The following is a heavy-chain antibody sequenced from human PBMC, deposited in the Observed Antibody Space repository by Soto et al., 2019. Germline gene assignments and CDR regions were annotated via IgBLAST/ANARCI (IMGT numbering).Heavy chain of an antibody. Sequence: SVKVSCKASGGTFSSYAISWVRQAPGQGLEWMGGIIPIFGTANYAQKFQGRVTITADESTSTAYMELSSLRSEDTAVYYCARGLRYFDWLSPDWGQGTLVTVSS. CDR1: GGTFSSYA. CDR3: ARGLRYFDWLSPD. D-gene: IGHD3-9*01. V-gene: IGHV1-69*13. J-gene: IGHJ4*02. CDR2: IIPIFGTA.